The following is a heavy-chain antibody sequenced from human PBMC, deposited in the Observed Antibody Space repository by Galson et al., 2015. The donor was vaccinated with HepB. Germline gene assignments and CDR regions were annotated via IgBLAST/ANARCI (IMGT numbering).Heavy chain of an antibody. V-gene: IGHV4-34*01. Sequence: SETLSLTCAVYGESFTGYQWSWIRQPPGKGLEWIGGINHSGSTSYDSSLKSRVTISVDTSKNQFSLKLRSVTAADRAVYFCARGHRFSSSSSFYFYYYGMDVWGPGTTVTVSS. CDR3: ARGHRFSSSSSFYFYYYGMDV. D-gene: IGHD6-13*01. CDR2: INHSGST. J-gene: IGHJ6*02. CDR1: GESFTGYQ.